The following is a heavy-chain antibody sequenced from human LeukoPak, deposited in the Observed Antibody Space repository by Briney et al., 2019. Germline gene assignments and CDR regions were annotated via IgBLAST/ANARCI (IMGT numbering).Heavy chain of an antibody. CDR1: GYSFTSYW. CDR2: IYPGDSDT. D-gene: IGHD2-2*02. J-gene: IGHJ6*03. V-gene: IGHV5-51*01. Sequence: GESLKIPCKGSGYSFTSYWIGWVRQMPGKGLEWMGIIYPGDSDTRYSPSFQGRVTISADKSISTAYLQWSSLKASDTAMYYCARAYCSSTSCYKGYYYYYYMDVWGKGTTVTVSS. CDR3: ARAYCSSTSCYKGYYYYYYMDV.